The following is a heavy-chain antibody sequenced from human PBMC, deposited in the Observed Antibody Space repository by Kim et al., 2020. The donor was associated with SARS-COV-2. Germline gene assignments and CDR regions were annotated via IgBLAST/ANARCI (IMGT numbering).Heavy chain of an antibody. Sequence: NTNYAQKLQGRVTMTTDTSTSTAYMELRSLRSDDTAVYYCARGTVTSIDYWGQGTLVTVSS. V-gene: IGHV1-18*01. J-gene: IGHJ4*02. CDR2: NT. CDR3: ARGTVTSIDY. D-gene: IGHD4-17*01.